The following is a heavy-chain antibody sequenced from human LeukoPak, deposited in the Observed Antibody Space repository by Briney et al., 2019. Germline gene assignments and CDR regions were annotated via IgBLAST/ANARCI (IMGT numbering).Heavy chain of an antibody. CDR1: GFTVSSYS. J-gene: IGHJ4*02. V-gene: IGHV3-21*01. Sequence: GGSLRLSCAASGFTVSSYSMNWVRQAPGKGLEWVSSISSSSSYIYYADSVKGRFTISRDNAKNSLYLQMNSLRAEDTAVYYCARRVGIAAAGNFDYWGQGTLVTVSS. CDR3: ARRVGIAAAGNFDY. D-gene: IGHD6-13*01. CDR2: ISSSSSYI.